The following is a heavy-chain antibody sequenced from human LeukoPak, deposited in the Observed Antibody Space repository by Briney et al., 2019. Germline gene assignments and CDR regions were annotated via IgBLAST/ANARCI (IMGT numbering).Heavy chain of an antibody. CDR1: GFTFSSYA. CDR2: ISGSGGST. V-gene: IGHV3-23*01. J-gene: IGHJ4*02. D-gene: IGHD5-12*01. CDR3: ARDREGGYDY. Sequence: GGSLRLSCAASGFTFSSYAMSWVRQAPGKGLEWVSTISGSGGSTYFADSVKGRFTISRDNSKNTLYLQMNTLRAEDTAVYYCARDREGGYDYWGQGTLVTVSS.